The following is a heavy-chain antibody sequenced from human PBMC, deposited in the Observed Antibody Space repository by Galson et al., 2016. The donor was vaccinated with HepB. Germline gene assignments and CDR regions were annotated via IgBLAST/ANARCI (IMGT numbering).Heavy chain of an antibody. Sequence: SLRLSCAASGFTFSSYAMHWVRQAPGKGLEWVAVVSYDGDNNYYADSVKGRFTISRDNSKNTLYLQMNSLRAEDTAVYFCARDPAPYYGSGSYLDYFDYWGQGTLVTVSS. CDR1: GFTFSSYA. V-gene: IGHV3-30-3*01. J-gene: IGHJ4*02. D-gene: IGHD3-10*01. CDR2: VSYDGDNN. CDR3: ARDPAPYYGSGSYLDYFDY.